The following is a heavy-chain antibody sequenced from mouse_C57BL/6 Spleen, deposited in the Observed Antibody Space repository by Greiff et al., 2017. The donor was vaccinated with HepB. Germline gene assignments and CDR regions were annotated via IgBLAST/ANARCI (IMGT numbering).Heavy chain of an antibody. J-gene: IGHJ4*01. V-gene: IGHV1-64*01. Sequence: QVQLKQSGAELVKPGASVKLSCKASGYTFTSYWMHWVKQRPGQCLEWIGMIHPNSGSTNYNEKFKSNATLNEDKSYSTAYMQLSSLKSEDSAVYYCSSTTVVATKGAMDYWGQGTSVTVSS. CDR2: IHPNSGST. D-gene: IGHD1-1*01. CDR3: SSTTVVATKGAMDY. CDR1: GYTFTSYW.